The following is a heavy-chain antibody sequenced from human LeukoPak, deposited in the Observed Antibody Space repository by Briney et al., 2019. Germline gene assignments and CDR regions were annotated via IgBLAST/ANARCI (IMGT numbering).Heavy chain of an antibody. J-gene: IGHJ3*02. CDR3: AKRYGDRDAFDI. CDR1: GGSISSGGYY. Sequence: TSQTLSLTCTVSGGSISSGGYYWSWIRQPPGKGLEWIGCIYHSGSTYYNPSLKSRVTISVDRSKNQFSLKLSSVTAADTAVYYCAKRYGDRDAFDIWGQGTMVTVSS. CDR2: IYHSGST. V-gene: IGHV4-30-2*01. D-gene: IGHD4-17*01.